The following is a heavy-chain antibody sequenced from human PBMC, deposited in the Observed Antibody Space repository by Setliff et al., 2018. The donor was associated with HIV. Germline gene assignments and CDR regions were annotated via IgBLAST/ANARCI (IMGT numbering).Heavy chain of an antibody. D-gene: IGHD2-8*01. CDR2: INPSGGRT. CDR1: GYTFTNYY. V-gene: IGHV1-46*01. J-gene: IGHJ4*02. CDR3: VGLRYYADGAWHGGDY. Sequence: ASVKVSCKASGYTFTNYYIHWVRQAPGQGLEWMGLINPSGGRTSYAQKFQGRLTMTRDTSRSTVYLELSSLRSEDTAVYYCVGLRYYADGAWHGGDYWGQGSLVTVSS.